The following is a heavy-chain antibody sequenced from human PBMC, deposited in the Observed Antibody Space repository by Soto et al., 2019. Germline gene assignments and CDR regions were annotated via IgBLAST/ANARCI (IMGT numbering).Heavy chain of an antibody. CDR3: VKGPSGSYYPDAFDI. Sequence: GESLKISCSASGFTFSSYAMHWVRQAPGKGLEYVSAISSNGGSTYYADSVKGRFTISRDNSKNTLYLQMSSLRAEDTAVYYCVKGPSGSYYPDAFDIWGQGTMVTVSS. J-gene: IGHJ3*02. D-gene: IGHD1-26*01. V-gene: IGHV3-64D*09. CDR2: ISSNGGST. CDR1: GFTFSSYA.